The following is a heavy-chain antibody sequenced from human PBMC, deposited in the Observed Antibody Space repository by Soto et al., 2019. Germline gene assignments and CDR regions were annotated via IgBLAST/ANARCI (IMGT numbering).Heavy chain of an antibody. CDR2: TYYRSKWYN. J-gene: IGHJ5*02. V-gene: IGHV6-1*01. CDR3: ARTLSSSAENWFDP. Sequence: LTCAISGDSVSSNSAAWNWIRQSPSRGLEWLGRTYYRSKWYNDYAVSVKSRITINPDTSKNQFSLQLNSVTPEDTVVYFCARTLSSSAENWFDPWGQGTLVTVSS. CDR1: GDSVSSNSAA. D-gene: IGHD6-6*01.